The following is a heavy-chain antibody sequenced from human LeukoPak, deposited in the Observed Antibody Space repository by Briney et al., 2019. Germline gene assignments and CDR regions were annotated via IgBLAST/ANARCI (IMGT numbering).Heavy chain of an antibody. J-gene: IGHJ4*02. Sequence: ETLSLTCTVSGGSISSSSYYWGWIRQPPGKGLEWVSVIYSGGSTYYADSVKGRFTISRDNSKNTLYLQMNSLRAEDTAVYYCARGPGYSSGSVLDYWGQGTLVTVSS. D-gene: IGHD6-19*01. CDR2: IYSGGST. V-gene: IGHV3-66*01. CDR3: ARGPGYSSGSVLDY. CDR1: GGSISSSSYY.